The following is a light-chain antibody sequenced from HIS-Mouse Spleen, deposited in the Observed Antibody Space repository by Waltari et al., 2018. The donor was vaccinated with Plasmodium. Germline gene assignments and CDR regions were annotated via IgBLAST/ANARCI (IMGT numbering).Light chain of an antibody. Sequence: SYELTQPPSVSVSPGQTASITCSGDKLGDKYACCYQQKTGQSPVLVIYQDSKRPSGIPERFSGSNSGNTATLTISGTQAMDEADYYCQAWDSSTVVFGGGTKLTVL. CDR3: QAWDSSTVV. CDR2: QDS. J-gene: IGLJ2*01. V-gene: IGLV3-1*01. CDR1: KLGDKY.